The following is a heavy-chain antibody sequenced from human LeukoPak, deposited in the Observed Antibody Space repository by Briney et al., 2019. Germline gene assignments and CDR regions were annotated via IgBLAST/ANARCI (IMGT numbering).Heavy chain of an antibody. J-gene: IGHJ3*02. CDR3: ARGRQLYSSKVAFDI. CDR2: LYYSGST. D-gene: IGHD6-19*01. CDR1: GGSISSYNYY. V-gene: IGHV4-39*01. Sequence: SETLSLTCTVSGGSISSYNYYWGWIRQPPGKGLEWIGNLYYSGSTYYNPSLKSRLTLSVDTSKNQFSLKLSSVTAADTAVYYCARGRQLYSSKVAFDIWGQGTMVTVSS.